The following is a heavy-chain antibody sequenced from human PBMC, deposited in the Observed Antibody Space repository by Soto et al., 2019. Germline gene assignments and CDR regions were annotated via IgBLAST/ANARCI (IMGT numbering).Heavy chain of an antibody. CDR3: ARHDCVSSSCYYYYYYAMDV. CDR2: IIPIFATT. Sequence: GASVKVSCKASGGTFSSYAISWVRQASGQGLEWMGGIIPIFATTNYAQRFQGRVTITAAESTSTAYMELSSLRSEDTAVYYCARHDCVSSSCYYYYYYAMDVWGQGTTVTVSS. D-gene: IGHD2-2*01. CDR1: GGTFSSYA. J-gene: IGHJ6*02. V-gene: IGHV1-69*13.